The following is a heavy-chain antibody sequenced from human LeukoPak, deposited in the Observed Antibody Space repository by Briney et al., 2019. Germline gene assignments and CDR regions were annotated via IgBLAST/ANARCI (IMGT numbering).Heavy chain of an antibody. CDR2: ISWNSGSI. J-gene: IGHJ4*02. D-gene: IGHD3-22*01. CDR1: GFTFDDCA. Sequence: GGSLRLSCAASGFTFDDCAMHWVRQAPGKGLEWVSGISWNSGSIGYADSVKGRFTISRDNAKNSLYLQMNSLRAEDTALYYCAKSPDSSGYYSHYFDYWGQGTLVTVSS. CDR3: AKSPDSSGYYSHYFDY. V-gene: IGHV3-9*01.